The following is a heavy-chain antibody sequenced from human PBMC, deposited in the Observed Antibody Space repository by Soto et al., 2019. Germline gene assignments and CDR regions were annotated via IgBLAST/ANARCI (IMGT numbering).Heavy chain of an antibody. J-gene: IGHJ4*02. CDR1: GYTFTSYG. CDR2: ISAYNGNT. CDR3: ASNRYGSTRLYFDY. V-gene: IGHV1-18*01. Sequence: ASVKVSCKASGYTFTSYGISWVRQAPVQGLEWMGWISAYNGNTNYAQKLQGRVTMTTDTSTSTAYMELRSLRSDDTAVYYCASNRYGSTRLYFDYWGQGTLVTVSS. D-gene: IGHD2-2*01.